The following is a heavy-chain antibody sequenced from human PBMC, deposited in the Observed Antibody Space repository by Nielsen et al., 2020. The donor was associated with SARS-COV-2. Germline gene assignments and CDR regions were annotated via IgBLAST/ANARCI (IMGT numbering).Heavy chain of an antibody. V-gene: IGHV4-34*01. D-gene: IGHD1-14*01. CDR3: ARGFRVTGFDY. CDR2: INHSGST. CDR1: GGSFSGYY. Sequence: SETLSLTCAVYGGSFSGYYWSWIRQPPGKGLEWIGEINHSGSTNYNPSLKSRVTISVDTSKNQFSLKLSSVTAADTAVYYCARGFRVTGFDYWGQRTLVTVSS. J-gene: IGHJ4*02.